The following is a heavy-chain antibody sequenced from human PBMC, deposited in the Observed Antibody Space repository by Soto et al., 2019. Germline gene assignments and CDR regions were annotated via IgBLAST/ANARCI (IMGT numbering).Heavy chain of an antibody. CDR3: ARDHPGSSGYYPYYYGMDV. D-gene: IGHD3-22*01. Sequence: GASVKVSCKASGGGNLRDYRTTWVRRAPGQGLEWMGGIIPKLGSANYAQKFQGRVTITADESTSTAYMELSSLRSEDTAVYYCARDHPGSSGYYPYYYGMDVWGQGTTVTVSS. V-gene: IGHV1-69*13. CDR1: GGGNLRDYR. J-gene: IGHJ6*02. CDR2: IIPKLGSA.